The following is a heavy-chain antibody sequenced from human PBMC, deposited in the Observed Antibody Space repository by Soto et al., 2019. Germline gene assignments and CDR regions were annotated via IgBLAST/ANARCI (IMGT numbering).Heavy chain of an antibody. CDR1: GYTLTSYV. D-gene: IGHD3-10*02. CDR3: ARDLHLKNPVPWFDP. J-gene: IGHJ5*02. Sequence: SSVKVACKASGYTLTSYVISWVRQAPGQGLEWMGWISAYNGNTNYAQKLQGRVTMTTDTSTSTAYMELRSLRSDDTAVYYCARDLHLKNPVPWFDPWGQGTLVPVSS. CDR2: ISAYNGNT. V-gene: IGHV1-18*01.